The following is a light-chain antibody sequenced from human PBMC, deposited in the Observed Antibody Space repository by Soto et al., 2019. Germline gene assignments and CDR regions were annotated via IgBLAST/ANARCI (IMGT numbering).Light chain of an antibody. CDR1: SSNIGSKT. CDR3: SAWDASMNCYV. CDR2: SNY. V-gene: IGLV1-44*01. Sequence: QSVLTQPPSASGTPGQRVTISCSGSSSNIGSKTVNWYQQLPGTAPKILIYSNYQRPSGVPDGFSGSKFGTSASLAISGHQSEDKADYYCSAWDASMNCYVFGSGTKVTGL. J-gene: IGLJ1*01.